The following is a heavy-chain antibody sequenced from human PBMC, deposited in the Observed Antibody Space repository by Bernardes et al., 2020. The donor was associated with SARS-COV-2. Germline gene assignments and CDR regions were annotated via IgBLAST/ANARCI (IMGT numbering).Heavy chain of an antibody. CDR3: AREDIWGDFDY. J-gene: IGHJ4*02. V-gene: IGHV4-61*02. D-gene: IGHD3-16*01. Sequence: SETLSLTCTVSGGSISSGSYYWSWIRQPAGKGLEWIGRIYTSGSTNYNPSLKSRVTISVDTSKNQFSLKLSSVTAADTAVYYCAREDIWGDFDYWGQGTLVTVSS. CDR1: GGSISSGSYY. CDR2: IYTSGST.